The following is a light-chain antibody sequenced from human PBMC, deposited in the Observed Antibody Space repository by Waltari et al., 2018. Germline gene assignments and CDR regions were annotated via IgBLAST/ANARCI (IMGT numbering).Light chain of an antibody. V-gene: IGKV1-5*03. CDR2: KAS. CDR1: QSIVSW. CDR3: QQYFSGCT. J-gene: IGKJ2*02. Sequence: DIQMTQSPSTLSASVGDRVTITCRASQSIVSWVAWYQQKPGKAPKLLIDKASSLQSRVPSTFSGSGSGTDFTLTISSLQPDDFATYYCQQYFSGCTFGQGTNLEIK.